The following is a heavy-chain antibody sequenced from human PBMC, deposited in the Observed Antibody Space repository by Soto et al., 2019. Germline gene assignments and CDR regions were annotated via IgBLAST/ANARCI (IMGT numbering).Heavy chain of an antibody. CDR1: GFSFTTTGGG. CDR3: AHRMAQGLGVAGPLDS. Sequence: QITLKESGPTLVKPTQTLTLTCTFSGFSFTTTGGGVGWIRQPPGKALEWLALIYWDADKRYSPSLKSRLTITRDTSKNQVVLTMTTMDPVDTATYNCAHRMAQGLGVAGPLDSWGQGILVTVSS. CDR2: IYWDADK. J-gene: IGHJ4*02. V-gene: IGHV2-5*02. D-gene: IGHD6-19*01.